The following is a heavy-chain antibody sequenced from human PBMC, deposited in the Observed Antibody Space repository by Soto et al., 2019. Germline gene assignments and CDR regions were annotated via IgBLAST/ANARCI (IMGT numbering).Heavy chain of an antibody. CDR1: GYTFTSYG. CDR3: ARSSSGLVVATGDY. CDR2: ISAYNGNT. J-gene: IGHJ4*02. Sequence: QVQLVQSGAEVKKPGASVKVSCKASGYTFTSYGISWVRQAPGQGLEWMGWISAYNGNTNYAQKLQGRDTMTTDTSTSKASMELRYLESDDTAVYYCARSSSGLVVATGDYWGQGTLVTVSS. D-gene: IGHD1-26*01. V-gene: IGHV1-18*01.